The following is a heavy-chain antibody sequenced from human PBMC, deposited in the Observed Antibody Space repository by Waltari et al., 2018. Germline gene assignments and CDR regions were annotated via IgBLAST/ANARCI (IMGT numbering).Heavy chain of an antibody. CDR3: ARERGLPYDAFDI. J-gene: IGHJ3*02. CDR2: IYYSGST. D-gene: IGHD3-16*01. V-gene: IGHV4-59*11. Sequence: QVQLQESGPGLVKPSETLSLTCTVSGGSISSHYWRWIRQPPGKGLEWVGYIYYSGSTNYNPSLKSRVTISVDTSKSQFSLKLSSVTAADTAVYYCARERGLPYDAFDIWGQGTMVTVSS. CDR1: GGSISSHY.